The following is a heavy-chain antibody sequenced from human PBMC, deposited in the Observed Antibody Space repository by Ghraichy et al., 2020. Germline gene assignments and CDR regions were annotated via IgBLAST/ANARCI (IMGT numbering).Heavy chain of an antibody. CDR1: GYTFTGYY. Sequence: ASVKVSCKASGYTFTGYYMHWVRQAPGQGLEWMGWINPNSGGTNYAQKFQGRVTMTRDTSISTAYMELSRLRSDDTAVYYCARGYYYDSNGYPSLMDVWGQGTTVTVSS. J-gene: IGHJ6*02. V-gene: IGHV1-2*02. CDR2: INPNSGGT. D-gene: IGHD3-22*01. CDR3: ARGYYYDSNGYPSLMDV.